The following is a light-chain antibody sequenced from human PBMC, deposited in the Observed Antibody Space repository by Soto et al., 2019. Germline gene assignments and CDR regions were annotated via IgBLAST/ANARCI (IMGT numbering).Light chain of an antibody. V-gene: IGKV3-20*01. CDR3: QQYGSSPLWT. CDR2: GAS. J-gene: IGKJ1*01. Sequence: ESVLTQSPGTLSLSPGERATLACRASQSVSSSDFACYQQKPGQAPRLLIYGASSRATGIPDRFSGSGSGTDFTLTISRLEPEDLAVYYCQQYGSSPLWTVGQGTKVEIK. CDR1: QSVSSSD.